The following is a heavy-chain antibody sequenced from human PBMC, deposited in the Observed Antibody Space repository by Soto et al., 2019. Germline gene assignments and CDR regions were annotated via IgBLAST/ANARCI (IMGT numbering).Heavy chain of an antibody. CDR3: AKDLTMVRGVITWNWFDP. D-gene: IGHD3-10*01. CDR2: ISGSGGST. J-gene: IGHJ5*02. V-gene: IGHV3-23*01. Sequence: GGSLRLSCAASGFTFSSYAMSWVRQAPGKGLEWVSAISGSGGSTYYADSVEGRFTISRDNSKNTLYLQMNSLRAEDTAVYYCAKDLTMVRGVITWNWFDPWGQGTLVTVSS. CDR1: GFTFSSYA.